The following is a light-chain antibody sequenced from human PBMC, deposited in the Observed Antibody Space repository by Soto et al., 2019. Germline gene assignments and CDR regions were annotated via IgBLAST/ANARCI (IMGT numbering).Light chain of an antibody. Sequence: QSVLTQPPSVSGAPGQRVTISCTGSSSNIGAGYDVHWYQQLPGTAPKLLIYGNSNRPSGVPDRFSGSKSGTAASLAITGLQAEDAADYYCQSYGSSPLVVFGGGTKVTVL. CDR1: SSNIGAGYD. V-gene: IGLV1-40*01. CDR2: GNS. J-gene: IGLJ2*01. CDR3: QSYGSSPLVV.